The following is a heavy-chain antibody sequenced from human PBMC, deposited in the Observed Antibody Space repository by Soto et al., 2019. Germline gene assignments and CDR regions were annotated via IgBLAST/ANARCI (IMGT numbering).Heavy chain of an antibody. V-gene: IGHV4-39*01. J-gene: IGHJ4*02. CDR3: ARHGYGDHYREY. Sequence: QLHLQESGPGLVKPSETLSLTCTVSGGSISSNSHYWGWIRQSPGQGREWIGNIYYEGSTYYKPSLKSRVTLPVSASKTHFTQILASVTAAGTAVYYCARHGYGDHYREYCGQGTLVTVYS. D-gene: IGHD4-17*01. CDR1: GGSISSNSHY. CDR2: IYYEGST.